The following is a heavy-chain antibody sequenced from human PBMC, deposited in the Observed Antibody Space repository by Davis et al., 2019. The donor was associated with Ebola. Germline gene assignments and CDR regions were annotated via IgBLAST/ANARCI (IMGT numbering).Heavy chain of an antibody. Sequence: GESLKISCAASGFTFSDYYMSWIRQAPGKGLEWVSYISSSSSYTNYADSVKGRFTISRDNAKNSLYLEMNSLRAEDTAVFYCARDRWPNLASYYGMDVWGQGTTVTVSS. CDR1: GFTFSDYY. CDR2: ISSSSSYT. V-gene: IGHV3-11*06. CDR3: ARDRWPNLASYYGMDV. D-gene: IGHD4-23*01. J-gene: IGHJ6*02.